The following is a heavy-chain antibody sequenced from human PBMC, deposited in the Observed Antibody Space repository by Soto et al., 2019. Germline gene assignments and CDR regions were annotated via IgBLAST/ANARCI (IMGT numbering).Heavy chain of an antibody. CDR2: IAYDGSNK. D-gene: IGHD3-22*01. Sequence: QVQLVESGGGVVQPGRSLRLSCAASGFTFSSYGMHWVRQAPGKGLEWVAVIAYDGSNKYYADSVKGRFTISRDNSKNTLYLQMNSLRAEDTAVYYCAKEGYYDSSGYKNYFDYWGQGTLVTVSS. CDR3: AKEGYYDSSGYKNYFDY. V-gene: IGHV3-30*18. J-gene: IGHJ4*02. CDR1: GFTFSSYG.